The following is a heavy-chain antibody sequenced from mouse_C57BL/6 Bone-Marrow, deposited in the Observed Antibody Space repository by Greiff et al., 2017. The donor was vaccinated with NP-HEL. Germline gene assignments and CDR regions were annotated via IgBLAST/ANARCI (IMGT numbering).Heavy chain of an antibody. CDR1: GYTFTSYW. V-gene: IGHV1-50*01. D-gene: IGHD1-1*01. Sequence: VQLQQSGAELVKPGASVKLSCKASGYTFTSYWMQCVKQRPGQGLEWIGEIDPSDSYTNYNQKFKGKATLTVDTSSSTAYMQLSSLTSEDSAVYYCARKRIYYYGSSLYAMDYWGQGTSVTVSS. CDR3: ARKRIYYYGSSLYAMDY. CDR2: IDPSDSYT. J-gene: IGHJ4*01.